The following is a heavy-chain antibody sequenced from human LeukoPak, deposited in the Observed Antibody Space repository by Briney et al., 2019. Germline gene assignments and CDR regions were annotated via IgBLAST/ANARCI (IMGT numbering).Heavy chain of an antibody. Sequence: GASVKVPCKASGYTFTSYGISWVRQAPGQGLEWMGWISAYNGNTNYAQKLQGRVTMTTDTSTSTAYMELRSLRSDDTAVYYCARDQIDYDFWSGYRYYYYYGMDVWGQGTTVTVSS. CDR3: ARDQIDYDFWSGYRYYYYYGMDV. V-gene: IGHV1-18*01. CDR2: ISAYNGNT. D-gene: IGHD3-3*01. CDR1: GYTFTSYG. J-gene: IGHJ6*02.